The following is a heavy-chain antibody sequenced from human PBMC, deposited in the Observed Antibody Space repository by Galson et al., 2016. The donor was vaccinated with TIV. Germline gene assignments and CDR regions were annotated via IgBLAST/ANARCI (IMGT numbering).Heavy chain of an antibody. Sequence: SVKVSCKASGDTFSSYPFNWVRQAPGQGLEWVGGFIPLFGTANYAQKFPGRVTISADESTSTLYMEVRSLRSEDTAVYYCAKDRNTAMDTYHDYYGMDVWGQGTTVIVSS. D-gene: IGHD5-18*01. CDR1: GDTFSSYP. V-gene: IGHV1-69*13. CDR3: AKDRNTAMDTYHDYYGMDV. J-gene: IGHJ6*02. CDR2: FIPLFGTA.